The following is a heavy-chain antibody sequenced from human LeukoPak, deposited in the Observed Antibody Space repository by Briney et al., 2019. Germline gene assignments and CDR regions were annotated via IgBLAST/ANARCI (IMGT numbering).Heavy chain of an antibody. Sequence: PGGSLRLSRAAPGFSLSSYSIDWVSQAPGKRHEWVSSISSSSSFIYYADSVNGRFTISRDNAKNSLYLQMNSLRAEDTAVYYCARGIFGVVTPDAFDIWGQGTMVTVSS. CDR2: ISSSSSFI. J-gene: IGHJ3*02. V-gene: IGHV3-21*01. CDR1: GFSLSSYS. D-gene: IGHD3-3*01. CDR3: ARGIFGVVTPDAFDI.